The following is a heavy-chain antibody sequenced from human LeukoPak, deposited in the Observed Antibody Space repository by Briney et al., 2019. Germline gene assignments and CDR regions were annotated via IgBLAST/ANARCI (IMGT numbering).Heavy chain of an antibody. V-gene: IGHV3-33*01. CDR2: IRSDGSNT. D-gene: IGHD4-11*01. CDR1: GFTFSSYD. Sequence: GGSLRLSCAVSGFTFSSYDMHWVRQAPDKGLEWVAVIRSDGSNTHSADSVKGRFTISRENAKNSLYLQMNSLRAGDTAVYYCARGTSNYVADNYYGTDVWGQGTTVTVSS. J-gene: IGHJ6*02. CDR3: ARGTSNYVADNYYGTDV.